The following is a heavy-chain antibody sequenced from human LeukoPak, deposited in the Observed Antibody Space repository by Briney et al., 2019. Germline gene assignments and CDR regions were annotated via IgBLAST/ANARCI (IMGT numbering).Heavy chain of an antibody. Sequence: GGSLRLSCSASGFTFSSYWMSWVRQAPGKGLEWVANIKQEGSEKYYVDSVKGRFTISRDNAKNSLYLQMNSLRAEDTAVYYCAGDFISVDSSSSLFYYYYYMDVWGKGTTVTVSS. V-gene: IGHV3-7*01. CDR3: AGDFISVDSSSSLFYYYYYMDV. J-gene: IGHJ6*03. D-gene: IGHD6-6*01. CDR1: GFTFSSYW. CDR2: IKQEGSEK.